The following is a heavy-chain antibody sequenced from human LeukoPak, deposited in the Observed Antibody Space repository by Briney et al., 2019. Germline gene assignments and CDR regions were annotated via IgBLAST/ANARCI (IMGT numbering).Heavy chain of an antibody. CDR2: INTNTGNP. D-gene: IGHD6-6*01. CDR3: ARGDGIAALAYYYMDV. V-gene: IGHV7-4-1*02. Sequence: ASVKVSCKASGYTFTSYAMNWVRQAPGQGLERMGWINTNTGNPTYAQGFTGRFVFSLDTSVSTAYLQISSLKAEDTAVYYCARGDGIAALAYYYMDVWGKGTTVTVSS. J-gene: IGHJ6*03. CDR1: GYTFTSYA.